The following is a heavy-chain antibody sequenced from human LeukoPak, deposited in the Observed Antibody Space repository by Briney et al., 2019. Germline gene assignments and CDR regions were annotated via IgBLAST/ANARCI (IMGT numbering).Heavy chain of an antibody. CDR2: VKYDGGEK. V-gene: IGHV3-7*03. CDR1: RFTFSSYW. D-gene: IGHD5-18*01. CDR3: ARGRTRGTAMVPSDY. J-gene: IGHJ4*02. Sequence: GGSLRLSCAASRFTFSSYWMSWVRQAPGKGLEWVANVKYDGGEKYYVDSVKGRFTISRDNAKNSLYLQMDSLRADDTAVYYCARGRTRGTAMVPSDYWGQGTQVTVSS.